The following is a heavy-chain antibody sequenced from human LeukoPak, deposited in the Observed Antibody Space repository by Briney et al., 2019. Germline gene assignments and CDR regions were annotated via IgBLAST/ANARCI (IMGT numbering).Heavy chain of an antibody. CDR1: GYSVTSYW. D-gene: IGHD3-3*01. V-gene: IGHV5-51*01. J-gene: IGHJ4*02. Sequence: GECLNISCKGSGYSVTSYWIGWVRQMPGKGRGGMAIIYPGDSDTRYSPSFQGQVTLSADKSISTAYLQWSSLKDSDTAMYYCAVHYDFWSGYSVTAYYFDYWGQGTLVTVSS. CDR3: AVHYDFWSGYSVTAYYFDY. CDR2: IYPGDSDT.